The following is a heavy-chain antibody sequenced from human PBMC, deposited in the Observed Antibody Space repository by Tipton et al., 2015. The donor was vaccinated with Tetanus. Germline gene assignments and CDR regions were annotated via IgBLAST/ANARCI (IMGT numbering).Heavy chain of an antibody. CDR2: ISVRGSHT. J-gene: IGHJ5*02. V-gene: IGHV3-23*01. Sequence: SLRLSCAVSGLTFSTSGYHWVRQAPGKGLEWVSGISVRGSHTYYADPVKGRFSISRDNSKNTVYLQMNSLRDEDTAVYYCAKDPASRGWFDPWGQGTQVTVSS. CDR3: AKDPASRGWFDP. CDR1: GLTFSTSG.